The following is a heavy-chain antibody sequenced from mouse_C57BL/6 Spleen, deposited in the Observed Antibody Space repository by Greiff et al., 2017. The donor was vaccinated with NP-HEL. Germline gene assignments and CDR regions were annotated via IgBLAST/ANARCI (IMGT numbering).Heavy chain of an antibody. V-gene: IGHV5-17*01. Sequence: DVKLVESGGGLVKPGGSLKLSCAASGFTFSDYGMHWVRQAPEKGLEWVAYISSGSSTIYYADTVKGRFTISRDNAKNTLFLQMTSLRSEDTAMYYCARYDSYYYAMDYWGQGTSVTVSS. D-gene: IGHD2-4*01. CDR1: GFTFSDYG. CDR2: ISSGSSTI. CDR3: ARYDSYYYAMDY. J-gene: IGHJ4*01.